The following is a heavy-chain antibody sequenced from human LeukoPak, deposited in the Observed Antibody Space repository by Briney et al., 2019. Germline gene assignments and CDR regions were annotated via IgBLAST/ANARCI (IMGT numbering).Heavy chain of an antibody. CDR3: ARGVAASKLQAYDY. CDR1: GFTFSSYS. CDR2: ISSSSSYI. V-gene: IGHV3-21*01. D-gene: IGHD6-19*01. Sequence: GGSLRLSCAAPGFTFSSYSMNWVRQAPGKGLEWVSSISSSSSYIYYADSVKGRFTISRDNAKNSLYLQMNSPRAEDTAVYYCARGVAASKLQAYDYWGQGTLVTVSS. J-gene: IGHJ4*02.